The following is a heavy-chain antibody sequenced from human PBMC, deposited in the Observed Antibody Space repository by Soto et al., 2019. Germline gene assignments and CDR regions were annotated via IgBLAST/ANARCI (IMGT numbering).Heavy chain of an antibody. D-gene: IGHD2-2*01. Sequence: RASVKVSCKASGYTFTSYYMHWVRQAPGQGLEWMGIINPSGGSTSYAQKFQGRVTMTRDTSTSTVYMELSSLRSEDTAVYYCARVNPSLVVPAALWAFDIWGQGTMVTVSS. J-gene: IGHJ3*02. CDR3: ARVNPSLVVPAALWAFDI. CDR2: INPSGGST. V-gene: IGHV1-46*03. CDR1: GYTFTSYY.